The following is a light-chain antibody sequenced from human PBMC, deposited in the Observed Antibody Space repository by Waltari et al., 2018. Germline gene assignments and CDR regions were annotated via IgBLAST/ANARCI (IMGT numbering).Light chain of an antibody. J-gene: IGKJ5*01. CDR1: QSIRNY. CDR3: QQRSNWPIT. CDR2: DAS. Sequence: EIVLTQSPATLSLSPGERATLSCRASQSIRNYLAWSQQKPGQAPRLLIYDASNRATGIPARFSGSGSGTDFTLSISSLEPEDFAVYYCQQRSNWPITFGQGTRLEIK. V-gene: IGKV3-11*01.